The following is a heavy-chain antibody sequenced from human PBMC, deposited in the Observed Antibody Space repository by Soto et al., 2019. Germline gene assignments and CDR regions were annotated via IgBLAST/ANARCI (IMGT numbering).Heavy chain of an antibody. J-gene: IGHJ6*02. CDR2: ISYDGNYI. CDR3: AKGILSATIGPYAMDV. Sequence: GGSLRLSCEASGFDFSSYAMHWVRQAPGKGLEWVGVISYDGNYIYYADSVKGRFTISRDNSKNTLYVQVNSLRPEDTAVYYCAKGILSATIGPYAMDVWGQG. V-gene: IGHV3-30*18. CDR1: GFDFSSYA. D-gene: IGHD3-16*01.